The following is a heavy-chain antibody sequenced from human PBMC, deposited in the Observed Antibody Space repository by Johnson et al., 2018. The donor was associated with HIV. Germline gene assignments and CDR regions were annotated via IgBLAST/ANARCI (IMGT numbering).Heavy chain of an antibody. J-gene: IGHJ3*02. D-gene: IGHD3-22*01. V-gene: IGHV3-30-3*01. CDR2: ISYDGSNK. CDR3: ARDSDSLYAFDI. CDR1: GFTVSSNY. Sequence: QVQLVESGGGVVQPGGSLRLSCTASGFTVSSNYMSWVRQAPGKGLEWVAVISYDGSNKYYADSVKGRFTISRDNSKNTLYLQMNSLRAEDTAVYYCARDSDSLYAFDIWGQGTMVTVSS.